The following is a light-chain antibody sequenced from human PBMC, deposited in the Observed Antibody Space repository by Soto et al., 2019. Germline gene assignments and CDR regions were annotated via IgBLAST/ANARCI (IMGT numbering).Light chain of an antibody. CDR2: LAS. CDR1: QGIRSD. J-gene: IGKJ5*01. V-gene: IGKV1-9*01. Sequence: IQLTQSPSSLSASVGDRVIITCRASQGIRSDLAWFQQKPGKAPKFLIYLASTLQSGVPSRFSGSGSGTDFTLTISSLHPEDFATYYCQQLNSYPITFGQGTRLEIK. CDR3: QQLNSYPIT.